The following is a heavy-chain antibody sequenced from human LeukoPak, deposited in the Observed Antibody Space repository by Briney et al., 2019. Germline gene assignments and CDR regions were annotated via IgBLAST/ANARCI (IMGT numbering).Heavy chain of an antibody. D-gene: IGHD1/OR15-1a*01. CDR1: EFTFSSYS. Sequence: GGSLRLSCAASEFTFSSYSMNWVRQAPGKGLEWVSSISSSSNYIYYADSVKGRFTISRDNAKNSLYLQMNSLRAEDTAVYYCAREAVMPVAPVKIGTSDRPLYEYYGLDVWGQGTTVTVS. CDR3: AREAVMPVAPVKIGTSDRPLYEYYGLDV. J-gene: IGHJ6*02. V-gene: IGHV3-21*01. CDR2: ISSSSNYI.